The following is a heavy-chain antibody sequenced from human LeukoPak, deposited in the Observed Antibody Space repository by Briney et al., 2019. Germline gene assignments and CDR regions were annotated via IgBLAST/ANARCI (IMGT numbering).Heavy chain of an antibody. CDR2: ISGSGGST. CDR3: AKAEGITIFGVPPPDY. V-gene: IGHV3-23*01. D-gene: IGHD3-3*01. Sequence: GGSLRLSCAASGFTFSSYAMSWVRQAPGKGLEWVSAISGSGGSTYYADSVKGRFTISRDNSKNTLCLQMNSLRAEDTAVYYCAKAEGITIFGVPPPDYWGQGTLVTVSS. J-gene: IGHJ4*02. CDR1: GFTFSSYA.